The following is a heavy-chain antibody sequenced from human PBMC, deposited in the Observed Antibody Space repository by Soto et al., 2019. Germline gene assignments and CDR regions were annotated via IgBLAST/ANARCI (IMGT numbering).Heavy chain of an antibody. Sequence: ASVKVSCKASGYTFTSYDINWVRQATGQGLEWMGWMNPNSGNTGYAQKFQGRVTMTRNTSISTAYMELSSLRSEDTAVYYCARGWRYCSGGSCYSRDWGQGTLVTFSS. CDR1: GYTFTSYD. CDR3: ARGWRYCSGGSCYSRD. CDR2: MNPNSGNT. D-gene: IGHD2-15*01. V-gene: IGHV1-8*01. J-gene: IGHJ4*02.